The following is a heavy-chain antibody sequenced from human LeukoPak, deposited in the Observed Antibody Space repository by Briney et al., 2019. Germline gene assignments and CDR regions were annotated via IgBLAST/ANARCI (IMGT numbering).Heavy chain of an antibody. D-gene: IGHD4-23*01. Sequence: SETLSLTCTVSGGSISSYYWSWIRQPPGKGLEWIGYIYYSGSTNYNPSLKSRVTISVDTSKNQFSLKLSSVTAADTAVYYCAKSGTPRSTVVTPDYWGQGTLVTVSS. CDR3: AKSGTPRSTVVTPDY. V-gene: IGHV4-59*01. CDR2: IYYSGST. J-gene: IGHJ4*02. CDR1: GGSISSYY.